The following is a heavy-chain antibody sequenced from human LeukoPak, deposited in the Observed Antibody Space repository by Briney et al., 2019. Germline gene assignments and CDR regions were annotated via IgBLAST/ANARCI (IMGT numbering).Heavy chain of an antibody. CDR3: ARDLGVTYCYYMDV. V-gene: IGHV1-2*02. Sequence: ASVKVSCKASGYTVTGYYMHWVRQAPGQGLEWMGWINPNSGGTNYAQKFQGRVTMTRDTSISTAYMELSRLRSDDTAVYYCARDLGVTYCYYMDVWGKGTTVTVSS. CDR1: GYTVTGYY. CDR2: INPNSGGT. J-gene: IGHJ6*03. D-gene: IGHD2-8*01.